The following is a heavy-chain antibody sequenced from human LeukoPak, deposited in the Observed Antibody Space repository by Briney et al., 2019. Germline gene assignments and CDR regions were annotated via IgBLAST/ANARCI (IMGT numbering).Heavy chain of an antibody. CDR1: GFTFDDYA. J-gene: IGHJ4*02. D-gene: IGHD6-13*01. V-gene: IGHV3-30-3*02. Sequence: SGGSLRLSCAASGFTFDDYAMHWVRQAPGKGLEWVAVISYDGSNKYYADSVKGRFTISRDNSKNTLYLQMNSLRAEDTAVYYCAKPVVSAAAGTFDYWGQGTLVTVSS. CDR2: ISYDGSNK. CDR3: AKPVVSAAAGTFDY.